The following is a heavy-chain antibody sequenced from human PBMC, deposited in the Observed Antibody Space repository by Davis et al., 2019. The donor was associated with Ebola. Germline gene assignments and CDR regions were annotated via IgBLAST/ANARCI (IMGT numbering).Heavy chain of an antibody. Sequence: PGGSLRLSCAASGFTFSSYGMHWVRQAPGKGLEWVAVIWNDGSNKYYADSVKGRFTISRDNSKNTLYLQMNSLRAEDTAVYYCARGGTPLDTAMVPDFDYWGQGTLVTVSS. CDR3: ARGGTPLDTAMVPDFDY. V-gene: IGHV3-33*01. CDR2: IWNDGSNK. D-gene: IGHD5-18*01. CDR1: GFTFSSYG. J-gene: IGHJ4*02.